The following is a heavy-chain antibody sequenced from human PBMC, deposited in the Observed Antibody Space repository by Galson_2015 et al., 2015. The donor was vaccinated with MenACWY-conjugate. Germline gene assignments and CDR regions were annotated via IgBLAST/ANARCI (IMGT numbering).Heavy chain of an antibody. Sequence: SLRLSCAASGFTFSSYDMNWVRQAPGKGLEWVSDITCDGSNIYYADSVKGRFTISRDNSKNTLYLQMNSLRAEDTAVYYCANDDSSGYFYYYDWGQGTLVTVSS. CDR1: GFTFSSYD. CDR3: ANDDSSGYFYYYD. CDR2: ITCDGSNI. D-gene: IGHD3-22*01. V-gene: IGHV3-30*18. J-gene: IGHJ4*02.